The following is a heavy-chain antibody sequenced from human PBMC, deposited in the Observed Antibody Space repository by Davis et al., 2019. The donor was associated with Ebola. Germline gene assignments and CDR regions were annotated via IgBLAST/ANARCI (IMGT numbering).Heavy chain of an antibody. J-gene: IGHJ6*02. V-gene: IGHV3-30*03. CDR1: GFTFSSYG. CDR2: ISYDGSNK. CDR3: ARTTRRYYYYGMDV. Sequence: GESLKISCAASGFTFSSYGMHWVRQAPGKGLEWVAVISYDGSNKYYADSVKGRFTISRDNAKNSLYLQMNSLRAEDTAVYYCARTTRRYYYYGMDVWGQGTTVTVSS. D-gene: IGHD4-11*01.